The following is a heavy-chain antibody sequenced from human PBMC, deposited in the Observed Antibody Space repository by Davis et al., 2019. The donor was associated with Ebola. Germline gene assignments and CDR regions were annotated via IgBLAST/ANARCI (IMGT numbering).Heavy chain of an antibody. V-gene: IGHV4-59*08. Sequence: MPSETLSLTCTVSGGSISSYYWSWIRQPPGKGLEWIGYIYYSGSTNYNPSLKSRVTISVDTSKNQFSLKLSSVTAADTAVYYCARHSGSYLTYYFDYWGQGTLVTVSS. D-gene: IGHD1-26*01. CDR3: ARHSGSYLTYYFDY. CDR1: GGSISSYY. CDR2: IYYSGST. J-gene: IGHJ4*02.